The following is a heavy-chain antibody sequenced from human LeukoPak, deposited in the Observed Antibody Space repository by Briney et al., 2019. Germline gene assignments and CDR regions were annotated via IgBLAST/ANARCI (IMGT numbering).Heavy chain of an antibody. CDR3: ARDYGGNSGHAFDV. D-gene: IGHD4-23*01. CDR1: GFIFTDYY. J-gene: IGHJ3*01. V-gene: IGHV3-11*01. CDR2: ISSRDVTM. Sequence: GESLRLSCAASGFIFTDYYMTWIRQAPGKGLEWISYISSRDVTMFYADSVKGRFSVSRDNAKNLLYLKMTSLTVEDTAVYFCARDYGGNSGHAFDVWGQGAMVTVSS.